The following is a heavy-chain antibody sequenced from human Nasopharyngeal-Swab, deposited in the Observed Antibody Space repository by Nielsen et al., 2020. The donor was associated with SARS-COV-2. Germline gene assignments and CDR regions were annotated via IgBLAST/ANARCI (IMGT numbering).Heavy chain of an antibody. V-gene: IGHV3-21*04. CDR2: ISSSSSYI. CDR3: AKLGYFDL. J-gene: IGHJ2*01. Sequence: GESLKMSCAASGFTFNNYNFNWVRQAPGKGLEWVSSISSSSSYIYYADSVKGRFTISRDNAKSSLYLQMNSLRAEDTALYYCAKLGYFDLWGRGTLVTVSS. CDR1: GFTFNNYN.